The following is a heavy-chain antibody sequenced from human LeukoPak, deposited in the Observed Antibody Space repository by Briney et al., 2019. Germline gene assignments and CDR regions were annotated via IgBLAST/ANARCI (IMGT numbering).Heavy chain of an antibody. D-gene: IGHD4-17*01. Sequence: GGSLRLSCAASGFIFSSYSMNWVRQAPGKGLEWVSSITSSSNYINYADSVKGRFTISRDNAKNSLYLQMNSLRAEDTAVYYCARVYGGLREFDYWGQGTLVTVSS. V-gene: IGHV3-21*01. CDR3: ARVYGGLREFDY. CDR1: GFIFSSYS. J-gene: IGHJ4*02. CDR2: ITSSSNYI.